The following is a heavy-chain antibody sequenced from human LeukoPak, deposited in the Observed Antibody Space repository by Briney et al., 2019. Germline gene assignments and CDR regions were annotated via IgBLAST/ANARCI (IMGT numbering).Heavy chain of an antibody. Sequence: SETLSLTCAVSGSSISSGGYSWSWIRQPPGKGLEWIGYIYHSGSTYYNPSLKSRDTISVDRSKNQFSLKLSSVTAADTAVYYCARAYRDGYINYWYFDLWGRGTLVTVSS. V-gene: IGHV4-30-2*01. CDR3: ARAYRDGYINYWYFDL. CDR1: GSSISSGGYS. CDR2: IYHSGST. J-gene: IGHJ2*01. D-gene: IGHD5-24*01.